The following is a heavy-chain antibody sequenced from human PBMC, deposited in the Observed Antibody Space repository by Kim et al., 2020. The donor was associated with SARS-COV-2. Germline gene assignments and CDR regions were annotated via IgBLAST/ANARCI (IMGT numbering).Heavy chain of an antibody. V-gene: IGHV3-23*01. D-gene: IGHD2-2*01. Sequence: GGSLRLSCAASGFTFSSYAMSWVRQAPGKGLEWVSAISGSGGSTYYADSVKGRFTISRDNSKNTLYLQMNSLRAEDTAVYYCAKGRGWYQLLSFPRGYAFDIWGQGTMVTVSS. J-gene: IGHJ3*02. CDR2: ISGSGGST. CDR1: GFTFSSYA. CDR3: AKGRGWYQLLSFPRGYAFDI.